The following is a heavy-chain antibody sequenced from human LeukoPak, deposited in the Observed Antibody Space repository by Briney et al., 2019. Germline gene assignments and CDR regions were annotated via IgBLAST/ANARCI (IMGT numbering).Heavy chain of an antibody. CDR3: ARGHYSGFS. Sequence: GGSLRLSCAGSGFIFNNYAMHWVRHPPGKGLEWVSGISWNSGSIDYADSVKGRFTISRDNSKNTLYLQMNSLRAEDTAVYYCARGHYSGFSWGQGTLVTVSS. CDR2: ISWNSGSI. CDR1: GFIFNNYA. D-gene: IGHD3-22*01. V-gene: IGHV3-9*01. J-gene: IGHJ5*02.